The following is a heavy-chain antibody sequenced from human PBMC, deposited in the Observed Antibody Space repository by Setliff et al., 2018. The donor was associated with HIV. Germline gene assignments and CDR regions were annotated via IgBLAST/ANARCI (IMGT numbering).Heavy chain of an antibody. D-gene: IGHD6-19*01. Sequence: GGSLRLSCATSGFTFSDAWMNWVRQAPGKGLEWVGRIKSKTDGGTTDYAAPVKGRFTISRDDSKNTLYLQMNSLKTEDTAVYYCTTAYPARYSSGWGAFDIWGQGTMVTVSS. V-gene: IGHV3-15*07. J-gene: IGHJ3*02. CDR2: IKSKTDGGTT. CDR3: TTAYPARYSSGWGAFDI. CDR1: GFTFSDAW.